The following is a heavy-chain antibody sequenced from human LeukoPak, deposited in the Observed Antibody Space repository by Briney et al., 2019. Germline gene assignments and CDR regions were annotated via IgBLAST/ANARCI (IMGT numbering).Heavy chain of an antibody. J-gene: IGHJ6*02. V-gene: IGHV1-2*02. CDR1: GYTFTGYY. D-gene: IGHD3-3*01. Sequence: ASVKVSCKASGYTFTGYYMHWVRQAPGQGLEWMGWINPNSGGTNYAQKFQGRVTMTRDTSISTAYMELSRLRSDDTAVYYCARDSKVSIFGAIYGVDVWGQGTTVTVSS. CDR2: INPNSGGT. CDR3: ARDSKVSIFGAIYGVDV.